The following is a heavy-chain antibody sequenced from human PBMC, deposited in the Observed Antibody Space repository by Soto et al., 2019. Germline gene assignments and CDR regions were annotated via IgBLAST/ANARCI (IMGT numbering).Heavy chain of an antibody. Sequence: EVQLVESGGGLVQPGRSLRLSCAASGFTFDDYAMHWVRQAPGKGLEWVSGISWNSGSIGYADSVKGRFTISRDNAKNSLYLQMNSLRAEDTALYYCAKDTYSSSWYYFGSWGQGTLVTVSS. CDR3: AKDTYSSSWYYFGS. CDR1: GFTFDDYA. V-gene: IGHV3-9*01. D-gene: IGHD6-13*01. J-gene: IGHJ4*02. CDR2: ISWNSGSI.